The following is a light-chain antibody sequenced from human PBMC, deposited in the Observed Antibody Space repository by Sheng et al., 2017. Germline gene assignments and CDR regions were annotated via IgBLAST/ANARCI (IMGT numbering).Light chain of an antibody. CDR2: WAY. CDR3: QQYYNTPYT. CDR1: QSVLHSSDNKNY. Sequence: IVMTQSPDSLAVSLGERATINCKSSQSVLHSSDNKNYLAWYQQKPGQPPKLLFYWAYTRESGVPVRFSGSGSGTDFSLTISSLQAEDVALYYCQQYYNTPYTFGQGTKAGDQT. V-gene: IGKV4-1*01. J-gene: IGKJ2*01.